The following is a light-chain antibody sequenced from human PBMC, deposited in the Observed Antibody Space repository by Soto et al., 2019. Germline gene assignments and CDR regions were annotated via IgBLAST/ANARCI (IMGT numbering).Light chain of an antibody. CDR1: NIAIKS. CDR2: DDG. J-gene: IGLJ2*01. CDR3: QVWDSSSDHRVV. V-gene: IGLV3-21*02. Sequence: SYELTQAPSVSVAPGQTARITCGGNNIAIKSGHWYQQKPGQAPVLVVDDDGDRPSGIPERFSGSNSGNTATLTITRVEAGDEADYHCQVWDSSSDHRVVFGGGTKLTVL.